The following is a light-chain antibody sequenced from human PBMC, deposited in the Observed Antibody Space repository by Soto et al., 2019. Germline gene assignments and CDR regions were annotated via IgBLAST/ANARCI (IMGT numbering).Light chain of an antibody. Sequence: EIVLTQSPGTLSLSPGERATLSCRASQSVSSNYFAWYQQKPGQARMLLIYGASRGAATSPDRFSSSGAGTDVTLTISRLESDDYSVYFCQQYGRSPMFTFGQGTKLEVK. CDR1: QSVSSNY. V-gene: IGKV3-20*01. CDR2: GAS. CDR3: QQYGRSPMFT. J-gene: IGKJ2*01.